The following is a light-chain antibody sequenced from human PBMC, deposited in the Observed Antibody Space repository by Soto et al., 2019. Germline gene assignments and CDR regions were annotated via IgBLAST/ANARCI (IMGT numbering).Light chain of an antibody. Sequence: QSVLTQPRSVSGSPGQSVTISCTGTSGDVGGHIYVSWYQQHPGKVPKLMIYDVRKRPSGVPDRFSGSKSGNTASLTISGLLVDDEADYYCCSYSGTYTLIFGGGTKVTVL. CDR2: DVR. CDR3: CSYSGTYTLI. J-gene: IGLJ2*01. V-gene: IGLV2-11*01. CDR1: SGDVGGHIY.